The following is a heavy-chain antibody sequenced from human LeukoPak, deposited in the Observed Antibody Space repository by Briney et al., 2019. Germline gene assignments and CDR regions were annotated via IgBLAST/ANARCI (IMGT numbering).Heavy chain of an antibody. D-gene: IGHD6-13*01. CDR1: GGSISSYY. V-gene: IGHV4-59*01. Sequence: NSSETLSLTCTVSGGSISSYYWSWIRQPPGKGLERIGYIYYSGSTNYNPSLKSRVTISVDTSKNQFSLKLSSVTAADTAVYYCARARKDSSSWYFDYWGQGTLVTVSS. CDR2: IYYSGST. J-gene: IGHJ4*02. CDR3: ARARKDSSSWYFDY.